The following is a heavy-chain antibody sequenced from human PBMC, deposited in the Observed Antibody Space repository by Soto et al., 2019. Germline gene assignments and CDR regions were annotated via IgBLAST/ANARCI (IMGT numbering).Heavy chain of an antibody. CDR2: IYYSGST. V-gene: IGHV4-31*03. CDR3: ARDLRFRGFYGMDV. D-gene: IGHD3-10*01. CDR1: GGSISSSSYY. J-gene: IGHJ6*02. Sequence: PSETLSFTCTVSGGSISSSSYYWSWIRQHPGKGLEWIGYIYYSGSTYYNPSLKSRVTISVDTSKNQFSLKLSSVTAADTAVYYCARDLRFRGFYGMDVWGQGTTVTVSS.